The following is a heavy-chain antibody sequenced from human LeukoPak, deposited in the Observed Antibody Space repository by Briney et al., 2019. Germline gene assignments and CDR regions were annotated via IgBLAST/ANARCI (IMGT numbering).Heavy chain of an antibody. Sequence: PSETLSLTCTVSGGSISSGSYYWSWIRQPAGKGLEWIGRIYTSGSTNYNPSLKSRVTISVDTSENQYSLKLSSVTAADTPVYYCASSPSYWSSSSCHGGGDYYGMHVWGQGTTVTVSS. V-gene: IGHV4-61*02. CDR3: ASSPSYWSSSSCHGGGDYYGMHV. CDR1: GGSISSGSYY. J-gene: IGHJ6*02. CDR2: IYTSGST. D-gene: IGHD2-2*01.